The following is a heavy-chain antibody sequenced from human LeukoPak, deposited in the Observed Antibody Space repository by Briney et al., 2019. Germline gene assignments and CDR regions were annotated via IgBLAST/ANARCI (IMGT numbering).Heavy chain of an antibody. CDR1: GGTFSSYA. J-gene: IGHJ4*02. Sequence: ASVKVSRKASGGTFSSYAISWVRQAPGQGLEWMGGIIPIFGTANYAQKFQGRVTITRDTSASTAYMELSSLRSEDTAVYYCARAAQYCSSTSCYPDYWGQGTLVTVSS. CDR2: IIPIFGTA. D-gene: IGHD2-2*01. CDR3: ARAAQYCSSTSCYPDY. V-gene: IGHV1-69*05.